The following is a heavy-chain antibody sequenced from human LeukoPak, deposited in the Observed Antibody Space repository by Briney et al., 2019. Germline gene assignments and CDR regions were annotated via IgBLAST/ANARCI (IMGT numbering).Heavy chain of an antibody. Sequence: SETLSLTCTVSGGSISSSSYYWGWIRQPPGKGLEWIGSIYYSGSTYYNPSLRSRVTISVDTSKNQFSLKLSSVTAADTAVYYCARDSRSLSLGSAPFDYWGQGTLVTVSS. CDR2: IYYSGST. CDR3: ARDSRSLSLGSAPFDY. D-gene: IGHD3-10*01. V-gene: IGHV4-39*07. J-gene: IGHJ4*02. CDR1: GGSISSSSYY.